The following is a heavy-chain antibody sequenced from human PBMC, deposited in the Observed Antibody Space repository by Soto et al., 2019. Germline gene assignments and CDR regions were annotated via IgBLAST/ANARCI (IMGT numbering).Heavy chain of an antibody. CDR3: AKDAVAYNGKWDWFDS. CDR1: RFTFSDYA. Sequence: DVQLLESGGGLVQPGGSLTLSCAASRFTFSDYAMSWVRQAPGKGLEWVSAIGGTGADTYYADSVRGRFIVSRDNSKNTLFLQLNSLRDEDTAVYYCAKDAVAYNGKWDWFDSWGQGTLVTVSS. D-gene: IGHD6-19*01. J-gene: IGHJ5*01. V-gene: IGHV3-23*01. CDR2: IGGTGADT.